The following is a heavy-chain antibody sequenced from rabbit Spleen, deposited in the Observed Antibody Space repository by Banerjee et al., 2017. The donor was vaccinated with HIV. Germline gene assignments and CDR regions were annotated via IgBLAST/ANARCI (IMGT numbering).Heavy chain of an antibody. CDR3: AKDLTDVIGWNFGL. CDR2: IDTGSSGFT. V-gene: IGHV1S40*01. D-gene: IGHD2-1*01. J-gene: IGHJ4*01. Sequence: QSLEESGGDLVKPGASLTLTCTASGVSFSSSSYMCWVRQAPGKGLEWIACIDTGSSGFTYFATWAKGRFTISKTSSTTVTLRMTSLTAADRATYFCAKDLTDVIGWNFGLWGQGTLVTVS. CDR1: GVSFSSSSY.